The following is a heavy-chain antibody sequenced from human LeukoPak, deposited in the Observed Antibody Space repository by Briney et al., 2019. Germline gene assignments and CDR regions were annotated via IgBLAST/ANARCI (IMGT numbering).Heavy chain of an antibody. Sequence: TGGSLRLSCAASGFTFSSYSMNWVRQAPGKGLEWVSYISSSSSTIYSADSAKGRFTISRDNAKNSLYLQMNRLRDDDTAVYYCARDQELEGSAALDYWGQGTLVTVSS. CDR2: ISSSSSTI. J-gene: IGHJ4*02. D-gene: IGHD2-2*01. V-gene: IGHV3-48*02. CDR3: ARDQELEGSAALDY. CDR1: GFTFSSYS.